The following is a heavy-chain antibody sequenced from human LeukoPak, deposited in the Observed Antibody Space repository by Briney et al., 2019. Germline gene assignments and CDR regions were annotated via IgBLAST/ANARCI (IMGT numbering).Heavy chain of an antibody. D-gene: IGHD2-2*01. CDR1: GFTFRNYA. J-gene: IGHJ4*02. CDR3: AKDLKEGFCSTTSCYGIDS. V-gene: IGHV3-23*01. CDR2: ISGAGYNT. Sequence: GGTLRLSCAGSGFTFRNYAMSWVRQAPGKGLEWVSAISGAGYNTYYADSVKGRFTLSRDNSKNTLFLQMNSLRAEDTALYYCAKDLKEGFCSTTSCYGIDSWGQGTLVTVSS.